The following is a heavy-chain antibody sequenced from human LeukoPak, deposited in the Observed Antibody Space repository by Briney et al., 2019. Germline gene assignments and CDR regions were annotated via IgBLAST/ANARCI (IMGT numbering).Heavy chain of an antibody. CDR2: INPNSGGT. CDR1: GYTFTGYD. J-gene: IGHJ4*02. V-gene: IGHV1-2*06. Sequence: ASVKVSCKASGYTFTGYDMHWVRQAPGQGLEWMGRINPNSGGTNYAQKFQGRVTMTRDTSISTAYMELSRLRSDDTAVYSSESRGRRQQQLVRGTPDFEYWGQGTMVTVSS. CDR3: ESRGRRQQQLVRGTPDFEY. D-gene: IGHD6-13*01.